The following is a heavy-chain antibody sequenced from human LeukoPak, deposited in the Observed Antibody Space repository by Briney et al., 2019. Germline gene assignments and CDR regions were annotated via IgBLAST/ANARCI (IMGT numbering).Heavy chain of an antibody. V-gene: IGHV3-66*01. CDR2: IYAGGST. J-gene: IGHJ4*01. Sequence: GGSLRLSCALSGFIVTNDYMNWARHAPGKGLEWLSIIYAGGSTYYADSVKVRFTISRDSSNNTLFLQMSNLRADDSGLYYCATDIRSSPLGFWGHGTLVTVSS. CDR1: GFIVTNDY. D-gene: IGHD3-9*01. CDR3: ATDIRSSPLGF.